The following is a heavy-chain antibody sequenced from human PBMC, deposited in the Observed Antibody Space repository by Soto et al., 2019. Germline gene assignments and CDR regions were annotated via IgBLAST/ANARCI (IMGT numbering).Heavy chain of an antibody. V-gene: IGHV3-21*04. CDR1: GFTFSSYS. CDR3: GGGGYCSGWVPARGGY. Sequence: GGSLRLSCAASGFTFSSYSMNWVRQAPGKGLEWVSSISSSSSYIYYADSVKGRFTISRDNAKNSLYLQMNSLRAEDTALEYRGGGGYCSGWVPARGGYWGQGTLVTVSS. J-gene: IGHJ4*02. CDR2: ISSSSSYI. D-gene: IGHD6-19*01.